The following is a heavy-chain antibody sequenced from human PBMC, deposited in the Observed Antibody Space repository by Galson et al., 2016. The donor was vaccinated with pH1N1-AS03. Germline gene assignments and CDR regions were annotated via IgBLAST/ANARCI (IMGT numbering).Heavy chain of an antibody. CDR2: IIPALGTP. CDR1: GGTFSSYA. J-gene: IGHJ4*02. Sequence: SVKVSCKASGGTFSSYAINWVRQAPGQGLEWMGRIIPALGTPNYAQRFQGRVTITADESTSTAYMELSSLRSEDTAVYFCASEVATSFDHWGQGTLVTVSS. CDR3: ASEVATSFDH. D-gene: IGHD5-24*01. V-gene: IGHV1-69*11.